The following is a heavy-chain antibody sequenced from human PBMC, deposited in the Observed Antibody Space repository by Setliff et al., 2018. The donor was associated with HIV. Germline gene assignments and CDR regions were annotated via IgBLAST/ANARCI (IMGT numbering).Heavy chain of an antibody. D-gene: IGHD3-3*01. CDR1: GYTFTNYY. V-gene: IGHV1-46*03. CDR3: AFRSGFHVGLDA. CDR2: INPSGGST. Sequence: ASVKVSCKASGYTFTNYYIHWVRQAPGQGLEWMGIINPSGGSTTYAQKFQGRVTMTEDTSTDTAYMELSSLRSEDTAVYYCAFRSGFHVGLDAWGQGTLVTVSS. J-gene: IGHJ5*02.